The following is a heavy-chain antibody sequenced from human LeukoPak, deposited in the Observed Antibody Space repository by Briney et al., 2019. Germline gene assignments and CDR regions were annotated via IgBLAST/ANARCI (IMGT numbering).Heavy chain of an antibody. CDR2: INSDGSST. Sequence: GGSLRLSCAASGFTFSSYWMHWVRQAPGKGLGWVSRINSDGSSTSYADSVKGRFTISRDNAKNTLYLQMNSLRAEDTAVYYCARDPGYSGYGGLDYWGQGTLVTVSS. CDR3: ARDPGYSGYGGLDY. CDR1: GFTFSSYW. J-gene: IGHJ4*02. V-gene: IGHV3-74*01. D-gene: IGHD5-12*01.